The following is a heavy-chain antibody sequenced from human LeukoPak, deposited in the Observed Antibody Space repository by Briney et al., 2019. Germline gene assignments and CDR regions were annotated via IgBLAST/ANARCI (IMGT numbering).Heavy chain of an antibody. V-gene: IGHV3-30-3*01. CDR2: ISYDGSNK. Sequence: PGGSLRLSCAASGFTFSSYAMHWVRQAPGKGLEWVAVISYDGSNKYYADSVKGRFTISRDNSKNTLYLQMNSLRAEDTAVYYCARDQGDSAFDIWGQGTMVTVSS. J-gene: IGHJ3*02. CDR1: GFTFSSYA. CDR3: ARDQGDSAFDI. D-gene: IGHD2-21*02.